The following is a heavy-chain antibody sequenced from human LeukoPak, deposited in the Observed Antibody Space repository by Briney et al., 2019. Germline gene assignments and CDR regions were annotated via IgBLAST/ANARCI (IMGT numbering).Heavy chain of an antibody. CDR1: GGSISNVNW. D-gene: IGHD3-10*01. J-gene: IGHJ6*04. CDR3: ARWYGSGSYRTNYYYYGMDV. CDR2: IYHTGTT. Sequence: SETLSLTCAVSGGSISNVNWWSWVRQPPGKGLEWIGEIYHTGTTNYNPSLKSRVTISVDKSKNHFSLKVSSVTAADTAVYYCARWYGSGSYRTNYYYYGMDVWGKGTTVSVSS. V-gene: IGHV4-4*02.